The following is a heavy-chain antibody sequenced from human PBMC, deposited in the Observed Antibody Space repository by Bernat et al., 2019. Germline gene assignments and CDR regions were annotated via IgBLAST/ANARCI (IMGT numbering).Heavy chain of an antibody. CDR1: GFAFVAYS. CDR2: ISSDSRYM. J-gene: IGHJ6*02. Sequence: EVRLVESGGGLVKPGGSLRLSCAASGFAFVAYSMNWVRRAPGKGLEWVSSISSDSRYMNYVDSPEGRFTISRDNAKNSLYLQITSLRVDGSAVYHCARVGSSGGSCANRRDYDYGMGGWGPGTTVTGYS. CDR3: ARVGSSGGSCANRRDYDYGMGG. V-gene: IGHV3-21*02. D-gene: IGHD2-15*01.